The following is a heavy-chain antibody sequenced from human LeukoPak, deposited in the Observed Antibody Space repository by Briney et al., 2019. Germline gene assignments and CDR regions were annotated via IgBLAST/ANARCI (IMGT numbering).Heavy chain of an antibody. CDR3: ARGDYFDY. CDR2: IKHSGST. V-gene: IGHV4-34*01. Sequence: PSETLSLTCAVYGGSFSGYYWSWIRQPPGKGLEWMGEIKHSGSTNYNPSLKSRVTISVDTSKNQFSLKLSSVTAAATAVYYCARGDYFDYWGQGTLVTVSS. CDR1: GGSFSGYY. J-gene: IGHJ4*02.